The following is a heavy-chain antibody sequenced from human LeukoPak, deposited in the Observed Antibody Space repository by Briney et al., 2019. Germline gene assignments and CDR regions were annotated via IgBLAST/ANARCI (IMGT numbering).Heavy chain of an antibody. CDR3: ARARRRGIAVARRSVAFDI. CDR2: IYYSGST. D-gene: IGHD6-19*01. J-gene: IGHJ3*02. Sequence: SETLSLTCTVSGGSISSSSYYWGWIRQPPGKGLEWIGSIYYSGSTNYNPSLKSRVTISVDKSKNQFSLKLSSVTAADTAVYYCARARRRGIAVARRSVAFDIWGQGTMVTVSS. V-gene: IGHV4-39*07. CDR1: GGSISSSSYY.